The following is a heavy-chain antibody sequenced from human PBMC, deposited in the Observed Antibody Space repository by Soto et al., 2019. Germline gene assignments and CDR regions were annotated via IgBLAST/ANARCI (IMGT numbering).Heavy chain of an antibody. J-gene: IGHJ4*02. CDR1: GGSISSYY. D-gene: IGHD2-15*01. V-gene: IGHV4-59*01. CDR3: ARGGGYDSFDF. CDR2: IYNSGST. Sequence: PSETLSLTCTVSGGSISSYYWSWIRQPPGKGLEWIAYIYNSGSTNHNPSLKSRVIISVDTSKNQFSLKLTSVTAADTAVYYCARGGGYDSFDFWGQGIQVTVSS.